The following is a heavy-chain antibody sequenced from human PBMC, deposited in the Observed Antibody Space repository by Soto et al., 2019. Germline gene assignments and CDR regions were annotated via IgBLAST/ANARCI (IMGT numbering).Heavy chain of an antibody. D-gene: IGHD6-13*01. V-gene: IGHV4-59*01. Sequence: SETLSLTCTVSGGSISSYYWSWIRQPPGKGLEWIGYIYYSGSTNYNPSLKSRVTISVDTSKNQFSLKLSSVTAADTAVYYCARGTSSWSWKFDYWGQGILVTVSS. CDR1: GGSISSYY. J-gene: IGHJ4*02. CDR2: IYYSGST. CDR3: ARGTSSWSWKFDY.